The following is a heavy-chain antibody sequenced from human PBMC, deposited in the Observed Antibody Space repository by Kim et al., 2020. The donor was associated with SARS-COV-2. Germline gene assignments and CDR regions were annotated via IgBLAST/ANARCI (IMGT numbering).Heavy chain of an antibody. D-gene: IGHD6-13*01. CDR1: GFTLNNAW. J-gene: IGHJ4*02. Sequence: GGSLRLSCAASGFTLNNAWMSWVRQAPGKGLEWVGRIKTKSDGGTTDYAAPVKGRFTFSRDDEKNTLYLQMNSLKTEDTAVYYCIAEYSRTSIFDYWGQGTLVTVSS. CDR2: IKTKSDGGTT. CDR3: IAEYSRTSIFDY. V-gene: IGHV3-15*01.